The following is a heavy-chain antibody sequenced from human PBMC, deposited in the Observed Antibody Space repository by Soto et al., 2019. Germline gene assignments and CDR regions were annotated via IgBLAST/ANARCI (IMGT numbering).Heavy chain of an antibody. CDR1: GFTFSTYS. V-gene: IGHV3-48*01. D-gene: IGHD3-3*01. CDR3: ARARFSPGTYWFDP. Sequence: GGSLRLSCAASGFTFSTYSMNWVRQAPGKGLEWVAYISYKRSSIYYADSVKGRFTISRDNSKNTLYLQMNSLRAEDTAVYYCARARFSPGTYWFDPWGQGTLVTVS. CDR2: ISYKRSSI. J-gene: IGHJ5*02.